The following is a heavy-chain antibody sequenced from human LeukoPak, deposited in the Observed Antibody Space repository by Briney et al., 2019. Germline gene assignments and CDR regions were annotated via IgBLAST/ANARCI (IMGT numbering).Heavy chain of an antibody. CDR3: VRGARDASM. V-gene: IGHV3-30*03. CDR2: ISYDGDTE. CDR1: GFTFSSYG. Sequence: GRSLRLSCAASGFTFSSYGMHWVRQAPGKGLEWVAVISYDGDTEYYTDSVKGRFTISRDNSKNTLYLQMNGLRAEDTAVYYCVRGARDASMWGQGTMVTVSS. D-gene: IGHD6-6*01. J-gene: IGHJ3*01.